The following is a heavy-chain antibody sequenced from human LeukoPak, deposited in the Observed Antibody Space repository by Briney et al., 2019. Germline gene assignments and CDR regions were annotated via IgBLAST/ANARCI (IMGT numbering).Heavy chain of an antibody. CDR2: ISYDGSNK. J-gene: IGHJ4*02. D-gene: IGHD2-21*01. CDR1: GFTFSSYA. CDR3: ARALVD. Sequence: GRSLRLSCAASGFTFSSYAMHWVRRAPAKGLEWVAVISYDGSNKYYAGSVKGQFTISRDNSKNTLYLQMNSLRAGDTAVYYCARALVDWGQGTLVTVSS. V-gene: IGHV3-30*16.